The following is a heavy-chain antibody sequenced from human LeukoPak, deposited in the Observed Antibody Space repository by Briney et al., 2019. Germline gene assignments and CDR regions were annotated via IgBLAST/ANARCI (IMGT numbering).Heavy chain of an antibody. CDR3: ARAGDSWLENRAVYYFDL. CDR1: GYTFTTYG. V-gene: IGHV1-18*01. CDR2: MSPYSGNT. J-gene: IGHJ4*02. Sequence: ASVTVSCTASGYTFTTYGISWVRQSPGQGVKGMGWMSPYSGNTDYAQSVQGRVALSTDISTSTAYMELRSLRSDDTAVYFCARAGDSWLENRAVYYFDLWGQGTLVTVSS. D-gene: IGHD6-19*01.